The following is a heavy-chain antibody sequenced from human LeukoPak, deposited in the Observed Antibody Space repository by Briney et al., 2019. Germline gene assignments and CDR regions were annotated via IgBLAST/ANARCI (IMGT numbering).Heavy chain of an antibody. CDR2: ISSSSIYI. CDR3: ARVDYDILTGYSPYFHY. D-gene: IGHD3-9*01. J-gene: IGHJ4*02. CDR1: GFTLSNNS. Sequence: GGSLRLSCAASGFTLSNNSMSWVRQAPGKGLERVSSISSSSIYIYYADSVKGRFTISRDNAKNSLFLQMNSLRAEDTAVYYCARVDYDILTGYSPYFHYWGQGTLVTVSS. V-gene: IGHV3-21*06.